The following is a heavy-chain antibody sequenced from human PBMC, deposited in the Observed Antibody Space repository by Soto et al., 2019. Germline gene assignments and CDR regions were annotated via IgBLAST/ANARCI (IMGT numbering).Heavy chain of an antibody. Sequence: GESLKISCKGSGYRFTSFWIGWVRQMPGEALEWMGVIYPDDSDTRYSPSFQGQVTISADKSISTAYLQWSSLRASDTAMYYCVRWDSSGYYVLTPPNWFDPRGQGTLVTVSS. CDR1: GYRFTSFW. D-gene: IGHD3-22*01. CDR2: IYPDDSDT. V-gene: IGHV5-51*01. J-gene: IGHJ5*02. CDR3: VRWDSSGYYVLTPPNWFDP.